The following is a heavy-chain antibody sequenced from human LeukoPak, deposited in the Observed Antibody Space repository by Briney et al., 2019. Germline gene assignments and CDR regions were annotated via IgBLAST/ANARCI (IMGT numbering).Heavy chain of an antibody. J-gene: IGHJ4*02. V-gene: IGHV3-23*01. CDR1: GFTFSSYA. D-gene: IGHD6-13*01. Sequence: GGSLRLSCAASGFTFSSYAMSWVRRAPGKGLEWVSAISGSGGSTYYADSVKGRFTISRDNSKNTLYLQMNSLGAEDTAVYYCAKDSSSWYLDYWGQGTLVTVSS. CDR3: AKDSSSWYLDY. CDR2: ISGSGGST.